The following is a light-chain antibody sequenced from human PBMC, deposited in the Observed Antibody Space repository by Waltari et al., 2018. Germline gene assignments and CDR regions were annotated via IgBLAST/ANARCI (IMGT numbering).Light chain of an antibody. V-gene: IGKV3-20*01. CDR1: RILSRNY. CDR3: QQYGSSLMYT. CDR2: GAF. J-gene: IGKJ2*01. Sequence: DIVLTPSPGTLSLSPGERATVSCRASRILSRNYFAWYQQKPGQAPGLHIYGAFIRATGIPARFSASGSGTDFTLTISRLEPEDFAVYYCQQYGSSLMYTFGQGTKLEIK.